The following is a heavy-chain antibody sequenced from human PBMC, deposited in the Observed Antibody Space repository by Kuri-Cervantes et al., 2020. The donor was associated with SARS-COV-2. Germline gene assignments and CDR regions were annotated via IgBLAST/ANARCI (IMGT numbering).Heavy chain of an antibody. CDR3: ARPYGDDLNWYFDL. D-gene: IGHD4-17*01. V-gene: IGHV4-61*01. CDR1: GDSVSSGNYY. J-gene: IGHJ2*01. Sequence: SETLSLTCTVSGDSVSSGNYYWSWIRQPPGKGLEWIGYNYHSGNTNYNPSLKSRVTISVDTSKNQFSLKLSSVTAADTAVYYCARPYGDDLNWYFDLWGRGTLVTVSS. CDR2: NYHSGNT.